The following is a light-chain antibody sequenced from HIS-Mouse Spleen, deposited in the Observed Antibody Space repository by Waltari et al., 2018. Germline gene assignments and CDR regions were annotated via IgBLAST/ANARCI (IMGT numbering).Light chain of an antibody. CDR1: KLGDKY. CDR2: QDS. Sequence: SYELTQPPSVSVSPGQTASITCSGDKLGDKYACWYQQKPGQSPVLVIYQDSKRPSGLPERFSGSNSGSTATLTISGTQAMDEADYYCQAWDSSYSVFGGGTKLTVL. V-gene: IGLV3-1*01. J-gene: IGLJ2*01. CDR3: QAWDSSYSV.